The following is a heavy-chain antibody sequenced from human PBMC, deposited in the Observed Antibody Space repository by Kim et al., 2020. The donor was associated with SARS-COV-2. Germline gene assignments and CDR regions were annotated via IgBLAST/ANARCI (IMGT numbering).Heavy chain of an antibody. CDR2: ISYDGSNK. D-gene: IGHD3-3*01. J-gene: IGHJ4*02. Sequence: GGSLRLSCAASGFTFSSYGMHWVRQAPGKGLEWVAVISYDGSNKYYADSVKGRFTISRDNSKNTLYLQMNSLRAEDTAVYYCAKDFYGPLRFLEWGGTIDYWGQGTLVTVSS. V-gene: IGHV3-30*18. CDR3: AKDFYGPLRFLEWGGTIDY. CDR1: GFTFSSYG.